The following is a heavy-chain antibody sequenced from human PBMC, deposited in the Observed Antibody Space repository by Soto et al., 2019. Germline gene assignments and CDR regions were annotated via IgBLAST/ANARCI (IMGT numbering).Heavy chain of an antibody. CDR1: GYTFTSYD. D-gene: IGHD2-15*01. Sequence: ASVKVSCKASGYTFTSYDINWVRQATGQGLEWMGWMNPNSGGTNYAQKFQGWVTMTRDTSISTAYMELSRLRSDDTAVYYCARGSGGSTDNYYYYYMDVWGKGTTVTVSS. CDR3: ARGSGGSTDNYYYYYMDV. V-gene: IGHV1-2*04. CDR2: MNPNSGGT. J-gene: IGHJ6*03.